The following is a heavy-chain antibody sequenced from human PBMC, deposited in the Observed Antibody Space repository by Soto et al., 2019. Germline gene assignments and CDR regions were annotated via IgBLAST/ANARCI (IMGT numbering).Heavy chain of an antibody. V-gene: IGHV1-18*01. CDR1: GYTFTSYG. CDR3: ARERDYDFWSGRDLDY. Sequence: GASVKVSCKASGYTFTSYGISWVRQAPGQGLEWMGWISAYNGNTNYAQKLQGRVTMTTDTSTSTAYMELRSLRSDDTAVYYCARERDYDFWSGRDLDYWGQGTLVTVSS. CDR2: ISAYNGNT. J-gene: IGHJ4*02. D-gene: IGHD3-3*01.